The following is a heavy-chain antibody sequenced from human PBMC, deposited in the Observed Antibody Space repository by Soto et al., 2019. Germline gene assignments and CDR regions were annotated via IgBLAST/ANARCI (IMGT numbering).Heavy chain of an antibody. J-gene: IGHJ4*02. CDR2: ISGSGGST. CDR1: GFTFSSYA. D-gene: IGHD5-18*01. V-gene: IGHV3-23*01. CDR3: ARDGDTAMAFFDY. Sequence: GGSLRLSCAASGFTFSSYAMSWVRQAPGKGLEWVSAISGSGGSTYYADSVKGRFTISTDTSTSTAYMELRSLRSDDTAVYYCARDGDTAMAFFDYWGQGTLVTVSS.